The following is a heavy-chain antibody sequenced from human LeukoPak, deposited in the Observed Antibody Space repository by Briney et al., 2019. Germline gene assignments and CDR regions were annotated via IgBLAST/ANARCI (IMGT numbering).Heavy chain of an antibody. V-gene: IGHV4-59*01. D-gene: IGHD2-2*01. Sequence: NPSETLSLTCTVSGGSISSYYWSWLRQPPGKGLEWIGYIYYSGSTNYNPSLKSRVTISVDTSKNQFSLKLSSVTAADTAVYYCARSGTIPRWGQGTLVTVSS. J-gene: IGHJ4*02. CDR1: GGSISSYY. CDR3: ARSGTIPR. CDR2: IYYSGST.